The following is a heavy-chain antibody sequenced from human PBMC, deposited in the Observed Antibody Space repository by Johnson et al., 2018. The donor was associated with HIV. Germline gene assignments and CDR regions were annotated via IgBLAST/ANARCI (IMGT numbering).Heavy chain of an antibody. V-gene: IGHV3-11*04. J-gene: IGHJ3*02. Sequence: QVQLVESGGGVVQPGRSLRLSCAASGFTFSDYYMSWIRQAPGKGLEWVSYISSSGSTIYYADSVKGRFTISRDNAKNSLYLQMNRLRAEDTAVYYCARDPYYYDSSGYYYVNDAFDIWGQGTMVTVSS. D-gene: IGHD3-22*01. CDR2: ISSSGSTI. CDR3: ARDPYYYDSSGYYYVNDAFDI. CDR1: GFTFSDYY.